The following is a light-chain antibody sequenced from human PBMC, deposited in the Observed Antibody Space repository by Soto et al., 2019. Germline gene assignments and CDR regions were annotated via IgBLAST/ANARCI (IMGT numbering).Light chain of an antibody. J-gene: IGLJ1*01. CDR1: SSDVGGYNY. Sequence: QSALTQPPSASGSPGQSVTISCTGTSSDVGGYNYVSWYQQHPGKAPRLIIYEVSKWPSGVPDRFSGSKSGNTASLTISGLQAEDEADYYCSPYAGNNKFKVFGTGTKLTVL. V-gene: IGLV2-8*01. CDR2: EVS. CDR3: SPYAGNNKFKV.